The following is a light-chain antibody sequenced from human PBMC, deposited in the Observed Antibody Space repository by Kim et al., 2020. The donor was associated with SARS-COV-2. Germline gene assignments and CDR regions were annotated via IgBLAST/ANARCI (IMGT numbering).Light chain of an antibody. J-gene: IGLJ1*01. CDR3: GTWDSSLSAGV. V-gene: IGLV1-51*01. CDR1: SSNIGNNY. CDR2: DNN. Sequence: GQKVPISCYGSSSNIGNNYLSWYQQLPGTAPKLLIYDNNKRPSGIPDRFSGSKSGTSATLGITGLQTGDEADYYCGTWDSSLSAGVFGTGTKVTVL.